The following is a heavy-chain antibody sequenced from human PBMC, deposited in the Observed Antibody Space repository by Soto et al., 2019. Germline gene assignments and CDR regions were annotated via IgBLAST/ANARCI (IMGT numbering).Heavy chain of an antibody. J-gene: IGHJ3*02. V-gene: IGHV1-69*13. CDR2: IIPIFGTA. D-gene: IGHD3-22*01. CDR3: AVTMIVVDNAFDI. Sequence: SVKVSCKASGGTFSSYAISWVRQAPGQGLEWMGGIIPIFGTANYAQKFQGRVTITADESTSTAYMELSSLRSEDTAVYYCAVTMIVVDNAFDIWGQGTMVTVSS. CDR1: GGTFSSYA.